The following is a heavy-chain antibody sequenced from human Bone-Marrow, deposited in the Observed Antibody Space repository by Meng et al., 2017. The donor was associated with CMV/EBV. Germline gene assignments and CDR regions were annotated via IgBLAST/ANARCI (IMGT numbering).Heavy chain of an antibody. J-gene: IGHJ4*02. CDR2: ISGSGGGT. CDR1: FIFSTYA. Sequence: FIFSTYAISWVRQAPGKGLDCVSVISGSGGGTYYADSVKGRFTISRDNSKNTLYLQMNSLRAEDTAVYYCAKVRFQYSSSLYYFDYWGQGTLVTVSS. CDR3: AKVRFQYSSSLYYFDY. V-gene: IGHV3-23*01. D-gene: IGHD6-6*01.